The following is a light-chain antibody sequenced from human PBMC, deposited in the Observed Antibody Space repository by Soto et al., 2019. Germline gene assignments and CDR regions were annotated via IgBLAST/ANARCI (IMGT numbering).Light chain of an antibody. CDR3: QQYLSYPYT. J-gene: IGKJ2*01. Sequence: AIRMTQSPSSFSAPTGDRVTITCRASQGISSYLAWYQQKPGKAPKLLIYAAATLQRGAPSRFSASGSGTDFPLTISRLQSEDFATYYCQQYLSYPYTFGQGTKLEI. CDR2: AAA. CDR1: QGISSY. V-gene: IGKV1-8*01.